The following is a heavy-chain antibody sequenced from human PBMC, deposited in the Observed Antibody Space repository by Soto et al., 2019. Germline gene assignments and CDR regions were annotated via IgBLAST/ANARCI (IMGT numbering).Heavy chain of an antibody. J-gene: IGHJ3*01. CDR1: GYTFTAYY. D-gene: IGHD3-9*01. CDR2: INPNIGGT. CDR3: AKDAHYDSWTGYSRNAIDF. V-gene: IGHV1-2*02. Sequence: ASVKVSCKASGYTFTAYYIHWVRQAPGQGLEWMGWINPNIGGTIYAQKFQGRVTISRDTSITTAYMELSRLTSDDTAVYYCAKDAHYDSWTGYSRNAIDFWGQGKMGTVSS.